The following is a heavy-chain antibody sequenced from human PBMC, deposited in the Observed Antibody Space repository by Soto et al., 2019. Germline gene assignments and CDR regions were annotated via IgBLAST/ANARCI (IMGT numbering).Heavy chain of an antibody. CDR1: EFTFSSYG. J-gene: IGHJ6*02. V-gene: IGHV3-33*01. D-gene: IGHD3-22*01. CDR2: IWYDGSKK. CDR3: ARDGRYYYDSSCYYPDYHYYYGIDV. Sequence: PGGSLRLSCAASEFTFSSYGMHWVRQAPGKGLEWVAVIWYDGSKKYYADSVKGRVTISRDNSKNTLYLQMNRLRAEDTAVYYSARDGRYYYDSSCYYPDYHYYYGIDVWGQRPTVTVSS.